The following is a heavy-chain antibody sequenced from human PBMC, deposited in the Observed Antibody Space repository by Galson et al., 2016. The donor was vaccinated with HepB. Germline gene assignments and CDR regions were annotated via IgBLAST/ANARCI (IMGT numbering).Heavy chain of an antibody. Sequence: SLRLSCAASGFTFSAHAMHWVRQAPGKGLEWVAVIWFDGSEKYYSDSVKGRFTISRDNSKNTLDLQMNSLRAEATAVYYCAATVHCCGGNCHCYFDYWGQGTLVTVPS. J-gene: IGHJ4*02. V-gene: IGHV3-33*01. D-gene: IGHD2-15*01. CDR1: GFTFSAHA. CDR3: AATVHCCGGNCHCYFDY. CDR2: IWFDGSEK.